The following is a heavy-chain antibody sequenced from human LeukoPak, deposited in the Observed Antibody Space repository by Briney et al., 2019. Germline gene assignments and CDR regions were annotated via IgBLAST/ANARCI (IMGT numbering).Heavy chain of an antibody. V-gene: IGHV4-59*01. CDR3: ARVSFRDRYSSSWYWFDP. D-gene: IGHD6-13*01. CDR1: GGSISSYY. Sequence: SETLSLTCTVSGGSISSYYWSWIRQPPGKGLEWIGYIYYSGSTNYNPSLKSRVTISVDTSKNQFSLKLSSVTAADTAVYYCARVSFRDRYSSSWYWFDPWGQGTLVTVSS. CDR2: IYYSGST. J-gene: IGHJ5*02.